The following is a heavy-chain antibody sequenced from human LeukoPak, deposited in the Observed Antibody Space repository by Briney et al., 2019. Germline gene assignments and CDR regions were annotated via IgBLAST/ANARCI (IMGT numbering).Heavy chain of an antibody. D-gene: IGHD6-19*01. CDR1: GFNFSPYE. J-gene: IGHJ4*02. V-gene: IGHV3-48*03. CDR3: ARGIAVAGTGSIGLDY. CDR2: ISSSGSTK. Sequence: GGSLRLSCAASGFNFSPYEMNWVRQAPGKGLEWLSYISSSGSTKYYADSVKGRFTISRDNAKNSLYLQLNSLRAEDTAVYYCARGIAVAGTGSIGLDYWGQGTLVTVSS.